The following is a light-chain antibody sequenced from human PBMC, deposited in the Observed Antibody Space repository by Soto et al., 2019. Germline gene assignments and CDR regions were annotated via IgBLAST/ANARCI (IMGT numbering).Light chain of an antibody. Sequence: QSVLTQPASVSASPGQSITISCTGTSSDVGGYNYVSWYQQHPGKAPKVMIYDVSNRPSGVSNRFSGSKSGNTAFLIIFGLQAEDEADYYCSSYTGRSTYVFGTGTKVTVL. CDR1: SSDVGGYNY. CDR3: SSYTGRSTYV. CDR2: DVS. V-gene: IGLV2-14*01. J-gene: IGLJ1*01.